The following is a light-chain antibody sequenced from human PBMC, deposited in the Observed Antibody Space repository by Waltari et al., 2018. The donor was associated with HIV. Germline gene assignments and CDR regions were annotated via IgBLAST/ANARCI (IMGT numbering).Light chain of an antibody. CDR2: IAS. CDR1: HGISTY. Sequence: DIQLTQSPSFLSASVGDRVTITCRASHGISTYLAWYQQKPGKAPQLLIYIASTLQSGVPSRFSGSRAGTEFTLTISSLQPEDFATYYCQKLNYYPHTFGQGTKVE. J-gene: IGKJ2*01. V-gene: IGKV1-9*01. CDR3: QKLNYYPHT.